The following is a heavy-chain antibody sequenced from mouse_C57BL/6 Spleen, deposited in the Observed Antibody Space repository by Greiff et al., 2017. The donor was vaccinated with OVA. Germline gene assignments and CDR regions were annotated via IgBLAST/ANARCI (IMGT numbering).Heavy chain of an antibody. V-gene: IGHV5-4*01. CDR3: ARDRTPYWYFDV. CDR1: GFTFSSYA. Sequence: DVMLVESGGGLVKPGGSLKLSCAASGFTFSSYAMSWVRQTPEKRLEWVATISDGGSYTYYPDNVKGRFTISRDNAKNNLYLQMSHLKSEDTAMYYCARDRTPYWYFDVWGTGTTVTVSS. CDR2: ISDGGSYT. J-gene: IGHJ1*03.